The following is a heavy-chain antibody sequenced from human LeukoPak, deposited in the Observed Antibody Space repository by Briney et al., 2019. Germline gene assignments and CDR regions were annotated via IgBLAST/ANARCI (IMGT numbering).Heavy chain of an antibody. Sequence: PGGSLRLSCAASGFTVSSSYMSWVRQAPGKGLEWVSVIYSGGSTYSADSVKGRFTISRDNSKNTLYLQMNSLRAEDTAVYYCAKDLTDIVVVPAAIKWGGGGYYFDYWGQGTLVTVSS. CDR3: AKDLTDIVVVPAAIKWGGGGYYFDY. CDR2: IYSGGST. J-gene: IGHJ4*02. V-gene: IGHV3-53*05. D-gene: IGHD2-2*02. CDR1: GFTVSSSY.